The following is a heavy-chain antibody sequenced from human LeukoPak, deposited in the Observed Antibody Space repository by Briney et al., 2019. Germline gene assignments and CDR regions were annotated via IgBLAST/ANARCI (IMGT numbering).Heavy chain of an antibody. CDR1: GDTFSSYA. J-gene: IGHJ4*02. CDR2: ITPFLGIA. Sequence: SVKVSCKASGDTFSSYAINWVRQAPGQGPEWMGRITPFLGIANYPQKFQGRVTITADESTTTVYMELSSLRSEDMAVYYCAREACREMGLMWPRLGGQDCRYDHWGQGTLVTVSS. D-gene: IGHD3-16*01. CDR3: AREACREMGLMWPRLGGQDCRYDH. V-gene: IGHV1-69*04.